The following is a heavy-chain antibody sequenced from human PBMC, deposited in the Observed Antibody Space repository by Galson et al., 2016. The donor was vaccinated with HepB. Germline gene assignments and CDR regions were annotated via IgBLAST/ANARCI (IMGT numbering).Heavy chain of an antibody. Sequence: SLRLSCAASGFTFSSYAMSWVRQAPGKGLEWVSAISGSGGSTYYADSVKGRFTISRDNSENTVFLQSSSLRAEDTAVYYCARSTHVPAAVLPYYYYGLDVWGQGTTVTVSS. CDR2: ISGSGGST. CDR3: ARSTHVPAAVLPYYYYGLDV. CDR1: GFTFSSYA. D-gene: IGHD2-15*01. J-gene: IGHJ6*02. V-gene: IGHV3-23*01.